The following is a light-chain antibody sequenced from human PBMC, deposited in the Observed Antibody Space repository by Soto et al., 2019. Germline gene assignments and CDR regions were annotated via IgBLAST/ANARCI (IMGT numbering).Light chain of an antibody. CDR3: QHYKSYPYS. CDR1: QTISSW. V-gene: IGKV1-5*03. Sequence: DIQMTQSLSTLSASVEDRVTITCRASQTISSWLAWYQQKPGKVPKLLIYKASSLESGVPSRFSGSGSGTEFTLTISSVQPDDFATYYCQHYKSYPYSFGQGTKVDIK. J-gene: IGKJ2*03. CDR2: KAS.